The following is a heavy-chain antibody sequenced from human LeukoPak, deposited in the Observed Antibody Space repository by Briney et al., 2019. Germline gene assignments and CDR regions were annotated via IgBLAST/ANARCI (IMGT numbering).Heavy chain of an antibody. J-gene: IGHJ4*02. CDR1: AFAFSNHA. D-gene: IGHD4-17*01. Sequence: AGGSLRLSCTASAFAFSNHAMSWVRQAPGKGLEWVSSISISGGTTYYADSVKGRFTISRDNSKSTLYLQMNNLRADDTAVYYCASEIRPNDYWGQGTLVTVSS. V-gene: IGHV3-23*01. CDR3: ASEIRPNDY. CDR2: ISISGGTT.